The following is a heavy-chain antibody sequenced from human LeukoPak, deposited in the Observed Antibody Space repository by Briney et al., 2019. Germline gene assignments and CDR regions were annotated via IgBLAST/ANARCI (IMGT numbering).Heavy chain of an antibody. D-gene: IGHD1-14*01. CDR3: AKVRGTLYFDY. CDR1: GFTFSNHA. J-gene: IGHJ4*02. Sequence: PGGSLRLSCAASGFTFSNHAMSWVRQAPGKGLEWVSAISGSDGSTNYADSVKGRFTISRDNSKNTLYLQMNSLRAEDTAVYYCAKVRGTLYFDYWGQGTLVTVSS. CDR2: ISGSDGST. V-gene: IGHV3-23*01.